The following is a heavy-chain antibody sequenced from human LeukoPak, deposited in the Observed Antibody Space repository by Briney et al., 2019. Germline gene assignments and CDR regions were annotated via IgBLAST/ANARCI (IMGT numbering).Heavy chain of an antibody. J-gene: IGHJ4*02. D-gene: IGHD5-12*01. CDR1: GFTFSSYA. Sequence: PGRSLRLSCAASGFTFSSYAMHWVRQAPGKGPEWVAVISYDGSNKYYADSVKGRFTISRDNPKNTLYLQMNSLRAEDTAVYTCAKGTVGGYDYWGQGTLVTVSS. CDR3: AKGTVGGYDY. V-gene: IGHV3-30-3*01. CDR2: ISYDGSNK.